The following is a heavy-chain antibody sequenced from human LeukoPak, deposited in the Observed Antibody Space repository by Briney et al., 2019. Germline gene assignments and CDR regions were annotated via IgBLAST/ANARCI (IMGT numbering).Heavy chain of an antibody. CDR2: TYYRSKWYN. D-gene: IGHD6-19*01. CDR3: VRDFGTTGWHTFDY. CDR1: GDSVSSKNGA. Sequence: SQTLSLTCVVSGDSVSSKNGAWNWIRQSPSRGLEWLGRTYYRSKWYNDYAESMEGRMTISQDTSKNQYSLHLNSVTPDDTAVYYCVRDFGTTGWHTFDYWGQGTLVTVSS. J-gene: IGHJ4*02. V-gene: IGHV6-1*01.